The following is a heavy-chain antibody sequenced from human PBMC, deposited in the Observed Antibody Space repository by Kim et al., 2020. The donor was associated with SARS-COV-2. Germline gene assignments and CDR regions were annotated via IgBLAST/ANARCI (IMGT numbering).Heavy chain of an antibody. Sequence: GGSLRLSCAASGFTFGGTWMTWVRQAAGKGLEWVACINQDGSQNYYVDSAKGRFTISRDNAKNSVYLQMNSLRGEDTAVYYCARGRGVDYWGQGTLVTVSS. CDR3: ARGRGVDY. CDR2: INQDGSQN. V-gene: IGHV3-7*04. J-gene: IGHJ4*02. CDR1: GFTFGGTW.